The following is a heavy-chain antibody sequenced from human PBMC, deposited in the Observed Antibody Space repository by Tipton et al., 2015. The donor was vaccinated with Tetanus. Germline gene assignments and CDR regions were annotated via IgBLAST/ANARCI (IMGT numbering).Heavy chain of an antibody. D-gene: IGHD2-2*01. Sequence: SLRLSCAASGFSFEDYGMSWVRQAPGKGLEWVSDTNWNGGSPHYADSVKGRFTISRDNAKKSLYLHMNSLRAEDTAVYYCNGGSTRAYFDYWGQGTLVTVSS. CDR2: TNWNGGSP. V-gene: IGHV3-20*04. CDR3: NGGSTRAYFDY. J-gene: IGHJ4*02. CDR1: GFSFEDYG.